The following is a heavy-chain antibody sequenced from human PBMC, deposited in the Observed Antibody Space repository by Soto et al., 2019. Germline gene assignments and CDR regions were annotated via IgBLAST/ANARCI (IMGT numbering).Heavy chain of an antibody. CDR3: ARERGYCSSISCYAPGVVTPGYYYGMDV. Sequence: PSETLSLTCTVSGGSISSGGYYWSWIRQHPGKGLEWIGYIYYSGSTYYNPSLKSRVTISVDTSKNQFSLKLSSVTAADTAVYYCARERGYCSSISCYAPGVVTPGYYYGMDVWGQGTTVTVSS. CDR1: GGSISSGGYY. CDR2: IYYSGST. V-gene: IGHV4-31*03. J-gene: IGHJ6*02. D-gene: IGHD2-2*01.